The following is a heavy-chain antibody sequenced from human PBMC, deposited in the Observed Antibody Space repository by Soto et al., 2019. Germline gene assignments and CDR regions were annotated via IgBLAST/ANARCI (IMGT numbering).Heavy chain of an antibody. CDR1: GGTFSSYA. CDR3: ASTTPPPSHTIFGVVPPHLDSYYYGMDV. Sequence: SVKVSCKASGGTFSSYAISWVRQAPGQGLEWMGGIIPIFGTANYAQKFQGRVTITADKSTSTAYMELSSLRSEDTAVYYCASTTPPPSHTIFGVVPPHLDSYYYGMDVWGQVTTVTVSS. V-gene: IGHV1-69*06. CDR2: IIPIFGTA. J-gene: IGHJ6*02. D-gene: IGHD3-3*01.